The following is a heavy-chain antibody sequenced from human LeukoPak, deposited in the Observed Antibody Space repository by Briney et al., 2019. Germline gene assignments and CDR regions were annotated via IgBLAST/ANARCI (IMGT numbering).Heavy chain of an antibody. D-gene: IGHD3-22*01. V-gene: IGHV3-74*01. Sequence: QTGGSLRLSCAASGFTFSSYWMHWVRQAPGKGLVWVSRINSDGSSTSYADSVKGRFTISRDNAKNALYLQMNSLRAEDTAVYYCARDKADSSGYYVWGQGTLVTVSS. J-gene: IGHJ4*02. CDR2: INSDGSST. CDR1: GFTFSSYW. CDR3: ARDKADSSGYYV.